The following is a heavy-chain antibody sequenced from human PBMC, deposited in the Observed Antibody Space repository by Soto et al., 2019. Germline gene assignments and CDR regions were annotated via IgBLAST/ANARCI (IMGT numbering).Heavy chain of an antibody. CDR1: GFTCTTDW. V-gene: IGHV3-15*07. D-gene: IGHD3-3*01. Sequence: EVQLVESGGGLVEPGGSLRLSCAASGFTCTTDWLHWVRQAPVQGLEWVGRIKSQVAGGTTDFAAPVKGRFATSRDDSRNMVYFQMNSLQIEDTAVYYCTTDSHFTMKLVRFDYWGLGTLFTVSS. CDR3: TTDSHFTMKLVRFDY. CDR2: IKSQVAGGTT. J-gene: IGHJ4*01.